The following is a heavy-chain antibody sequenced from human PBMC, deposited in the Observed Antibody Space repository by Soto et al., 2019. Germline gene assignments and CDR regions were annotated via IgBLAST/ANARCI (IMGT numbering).Heavy chain of an antibody. V-gene: IGHV3-30*18. CDR1: GFTFSSYG. CDR3: AKARSSWYYYYGMDV. Sequence: GGSLRLSCAASGFTFSSYGMHWVRQAPAKGLEWVAVISYDGSNKYYADSVKGRFTISRDNSKNTLYLQMNSLRAEDTAVYYCAKARSSWYYYYGMDVWGQGT. D-gene: IGHD6-13*01. J-gene: IGHJ6*02. CDR2: ISYDGSNK.